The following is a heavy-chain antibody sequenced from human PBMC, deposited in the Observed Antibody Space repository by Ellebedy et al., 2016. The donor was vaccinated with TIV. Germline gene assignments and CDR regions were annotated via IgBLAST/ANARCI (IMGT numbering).Heavy chain of an antibody. CDR3: ASIAVAGTLDY. D-gene: IGHD6-19*01. CDR2: IWYDGSNK. V-gene: IGHV3-33*01. J-gene: IGHJ4*02. CDR1: GFTFSSYG. Sequence: GGSLRLXXAASGFTFSSYGMHWVRQAPGKGLEWVAVIWYDGSNKYYADSVKGRFTISRDNSKNTLYLQMNSLRAEDTAVYYCASIAVAGTLDYWGQGTLVTVSS.